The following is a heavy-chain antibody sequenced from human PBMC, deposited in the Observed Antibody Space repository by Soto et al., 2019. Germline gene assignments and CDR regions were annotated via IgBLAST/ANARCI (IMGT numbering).Heavy chain of an antibody. J-gene: IGHJ4*02. V-gene: IGHV3-7*01. Sequence: GGSLRLSCAASGFTFSRYWMSWGRQAPGKGLEWVANIKQDGSEKYSVDSVKGRFTISRDNAKNSLYLQMSSLRAEDTAVYYCVKEFIGYYDSSGPSHDYWGQGTLVTVSS. CDR3: VKEFIGYYDSSGPSHDY. CDR1: GFTFSRYW. D-gene: IGHD3-22*01. CDR2: IKQDGSEK.